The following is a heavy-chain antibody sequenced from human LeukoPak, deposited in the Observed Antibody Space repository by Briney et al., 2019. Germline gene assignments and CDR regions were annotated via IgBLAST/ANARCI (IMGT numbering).Heavy chain of an antibody. CDR2: IDPSDSYT. Sequence: GESLKISCKGSGYRFNSYWINWVRQMPGRGLEWMGTIDPSDSYTKYNPSFQGHVTISADKSISTAYLQWSSLKASDTAMYYCATRWPGATGRYYWGQGTLVTVSS. CDR3: ATRWPGATGRYY. J-gene: IGHJ4*02. V-gene: IGHV5-10-1*01. CDR1: GYRFNSYW. D-gene: IGHD1-14*01.